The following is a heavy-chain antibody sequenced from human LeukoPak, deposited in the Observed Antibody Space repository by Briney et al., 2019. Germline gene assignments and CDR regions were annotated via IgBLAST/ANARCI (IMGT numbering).Heavy chain of an antibody. Sequence: PGGSLRLSCAPSGFTFSSYAMSWVRQAPGKGLEWVSVIYSGGSTYYADSVKGRFTISRDNSKNTLYLQMNSLGAEDTAVYYCENTVQYSGSFSDYWGQGTLVTVSS. V-gene: IGHV3-23*03. J-gene: IGHJ4*02. CDR1: GFTFSSYA. CDR2: IYSGGST. CDR3: ENTVQYSGSFSDY. D-gene: IGHD1-26*01.